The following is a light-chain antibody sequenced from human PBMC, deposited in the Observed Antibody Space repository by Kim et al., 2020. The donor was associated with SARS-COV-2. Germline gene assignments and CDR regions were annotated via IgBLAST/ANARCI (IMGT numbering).Light chain of an antibody. J-gene: IGLJ3*02. CDR3: SSYTSSSTRV. Sequence: QLVLTQPASVSGSPGQSITISCTGTSSDVGGYNYVSWYQQHPGKAPKLMIYDVSKRPSGVSNRFSGSKSGNTASLTISGLQAEDEADYYCSSYTSSSTRVFGGGTQLTVL. V-gene: IGLV2-14*01. CDR2: DVS. CDR1: SSDVGGYNY.